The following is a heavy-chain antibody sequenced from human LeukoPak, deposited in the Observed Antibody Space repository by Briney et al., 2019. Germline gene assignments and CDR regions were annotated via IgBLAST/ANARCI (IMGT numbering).Heavy chain of an antibody. D-gene: IGHD3-16*01. V-gene: IGHV3-48*03. Sequence: GGSLRLSCAASGFTFSGFEMNWVRQAPGKGLEWVSYIVSGGSRIYYADSVKGRFTISRDNAKNSLYLQMNSLRAEDTAVYYCARVWGVMNDYWGQGTLSPSPQ. J-gene: IGHJ4*02. CDR3: ARVWGVMNDY. CDR2: IVSGGSRI. CDR1: GFTFSGFE.